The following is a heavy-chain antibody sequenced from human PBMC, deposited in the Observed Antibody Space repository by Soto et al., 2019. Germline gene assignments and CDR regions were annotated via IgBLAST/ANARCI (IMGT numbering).Heavy chain of an antibody. CDR1: ALSLSRYG. CDR3: AKETIQVGGPNYFDY. V-gene: IGHV3-30*18. D-gene: IGHD1-1*01. Sequence: GGCLRLSCEASALSLSRYGMHWVRQAPGMGLEWVAVISWDGLAQYYADSVKGRFTISRDNSQSTLYLQMNSLRTEDTAIYYCAKETIQVGGPNYFDYWGQGALVTVSS. J-gene: IGHJ4*02. CDR2: ISWDGLAQ.